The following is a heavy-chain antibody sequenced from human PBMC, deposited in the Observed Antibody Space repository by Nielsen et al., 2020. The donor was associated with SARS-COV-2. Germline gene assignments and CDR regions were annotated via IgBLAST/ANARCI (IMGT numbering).Heavy chain of an antibody. J-gene: IGHJ5*02. CDR1: GFTFSSYG. D-gene: IGHD3-10*01. V-gene: IGHV3-30*18. CDR2: ISYDGSNK. Sequence: GESLKISCAASGFTFSSYGMHWVRQAPGKGLEWVAVISYDGSNKYYADSVKGRFTISRDNSKNTLYLQMNSLRAEDTAVYYCAKGIGGLWFGAIGWFDPWGQGTLVTVSS. CDR3: AKGIGGLWFGAIGWFDP.